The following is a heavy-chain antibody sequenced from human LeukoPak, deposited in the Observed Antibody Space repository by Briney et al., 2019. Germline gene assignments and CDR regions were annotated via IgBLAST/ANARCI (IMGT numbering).Heavy chain of an antibody. V-gene: IGHV1-18*01. D-gene: IGHD3-22*01. J-gene: IGHJ4*02. CDR1: GYTFTSYG. CDR2: ISAYNGNT. Sequence: ASVTVSCTASGYTFTSYGISWVRQAPGQGLEWMGWISAYNGNTNYAQKLQGRVTMTTDTSTSTAYMELRSLRSDDTAVYYCARGRPLYYYDSSGYYSYWGQGTLVTVSS. CDR3: ARGRPLYYYDSSGYYSY.